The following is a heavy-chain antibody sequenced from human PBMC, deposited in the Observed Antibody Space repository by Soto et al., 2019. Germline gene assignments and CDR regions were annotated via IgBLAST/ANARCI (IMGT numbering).Heavy chain of an antibody. CDR3: ARDLVTTVSTDYYYGMDV. J-gene: IGHJ6*02. CDR2: ISYDGSNK. CDR1: GFTFSSYA. V-gene: IGHV3-30-3*01. Sequence: PGGSLRLSCAASGFTFSSYAMHWVRQAPGKGLEWVAVISYDGSNKYYADSVKGRFTISRDNSKNTLYLQMNSLRAEDTAACYCARDLVTTVSTDYYYGMDVWGQGTTVTVSS. D-gene: IGHD4-4*01.